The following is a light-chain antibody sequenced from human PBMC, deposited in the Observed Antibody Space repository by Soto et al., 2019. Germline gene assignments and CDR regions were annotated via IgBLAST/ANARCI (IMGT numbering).Light chain of an antibody. CDR2: YDS. J-gene: IGLJ1*01. V-gene: IGLV3-21*04. CDR1: NIGSKR. Sequence: SYELTQPPSVSVAPEKTARITCGGNNIGSKRVHWYRQKPGQAPVLVIYYDSDRPSGIPERFSGSNSGNTATLTISRVEAGDEGDYYCQVWDITTDHDVFGTGTKLTVL. CDR3: QVWDITTDHDV.